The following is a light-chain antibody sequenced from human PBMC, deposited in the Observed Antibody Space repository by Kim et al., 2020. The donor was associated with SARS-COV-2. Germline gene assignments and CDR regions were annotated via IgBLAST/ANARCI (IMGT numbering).Light chain of an antibody. CDR2: YDS. Sequence: SVDPGKTARITCGGNNLGSKNVHWYQQKPGQAPGLVIYYDSDRPSGIPERFSGSNSGNTATLTISRVAAGDEADYYCQVWDSAVVFGGGTQLTVL. V-gene: IGLV3-21*01. J-gene: IGLJ2*01. CDR3: QVWDSAVV. CDR1: NLGSKN.